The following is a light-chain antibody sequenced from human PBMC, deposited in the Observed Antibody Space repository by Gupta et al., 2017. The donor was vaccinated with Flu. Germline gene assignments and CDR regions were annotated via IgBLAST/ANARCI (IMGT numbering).Light chain of an antibody. Sequence: GDRVAITCRASQSISSSLNWYQQKPGKAPNLLIYAASGLQGGVPSRFSASGSGTDFTLTISSLQPEDFATYYCQQSYSVPPTFGQGTSVEIK. CDR2: AAS. V-gene: IGKV1-39*01. J-gene: IGKJ1*01. CDR3: QQSYSVPPT. CDR1: QSISSS.